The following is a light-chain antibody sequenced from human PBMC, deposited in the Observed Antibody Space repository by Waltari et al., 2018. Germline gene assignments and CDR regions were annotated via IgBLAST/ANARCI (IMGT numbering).Light chain of an antibody. CDR1: QGISSY. CDR2: DAS. V-gene: IGKV1-8*01. CDR3: QQYNSYSQWT. J-gene: IGKJ1*01. Sequence: AIRITQSPSSLSASTGHRLNITCRASQGISSYLAWYQKKPGKAPKLLIYDASSLESGVPSRFSGSGSGTEFTLTISSLQPDDFATYYCQQYNSYSQWTFGQGTKVEIK.